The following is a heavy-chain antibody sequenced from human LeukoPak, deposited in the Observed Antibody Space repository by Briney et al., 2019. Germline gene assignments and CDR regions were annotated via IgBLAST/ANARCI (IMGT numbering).Heavy chain of an antibody. CDR1: GFTFSSYA. CDR3: ARSGVVITTFDY. V-gene: IGHV3-23*01. CDR2: ISGSGGST. D-gene: IGHD3-22*01. J-gene: IGHJ4*02. Sequence: GGSLRLSCAASGFTFSSYAMSWVRQAPGKGLEWVSAISGSGGSTYYADSVKGRFTISRDNSKNTLCLQMNSLRAEDTAVYYCARSGVVITTFDYWGQGTLVTVSS.